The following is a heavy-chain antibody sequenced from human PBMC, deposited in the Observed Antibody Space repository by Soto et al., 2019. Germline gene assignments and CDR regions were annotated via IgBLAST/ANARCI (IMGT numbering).Heavy chain of an antibody. CDR1: GFTFRSYA. V-gene: IGHV3-23*01. D-gene: IGHD2-15*01. J-gene: IGHJ4*02. Sequence: GGSLRLPCAASGFTFRSYAMSWVRQAPGTGLEWVSAISGSGGSTYYADSVKGRFTISRDNSKNTLYRQMNSLRAEDTAVYYCAKCLVGERGSCYCADYWGQGTLVTVSS. CDR2: ISGSGGST. CDR3: AKCLVGERGSCYCADY.